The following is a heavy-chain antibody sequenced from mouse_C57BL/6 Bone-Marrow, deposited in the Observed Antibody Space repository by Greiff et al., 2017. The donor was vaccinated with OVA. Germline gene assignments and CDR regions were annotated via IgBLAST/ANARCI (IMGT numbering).Heavy chain of an antibody. J-gene: IGHJ3*01. D-gene: IGHD1-1*01. CDR2: ISSGSSTI. CDR1: GFTFSDYG. CDR3: ASNYGSRAY. Sequence: EVKLMESGGGLVKPGGSLKLSCAASGFTFSDYGMHWVRQAPEKGLEWVAYISSGSSTIYYADTVKGRFTISRDNAKNTLFLQMTSLRSEDTAMYYCASNYGSRAYWGQGTLVTVSA. V-gene: IGHV5-17*01.